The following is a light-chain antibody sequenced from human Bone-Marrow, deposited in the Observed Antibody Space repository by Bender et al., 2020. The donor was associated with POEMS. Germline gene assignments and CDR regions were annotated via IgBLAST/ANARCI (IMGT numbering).Light chain of an antibody. CDR2: EGS. CDR3: VAWDDTLNGWV. V-gene: IGLV2-23*01. CDR1: SSDVGSYDL. J-gene: IGLJ2*01. Sequence: QSALTQPASVSGSPGQSITISCTGTSSDVGSYDLVSWYQLHPGKAPKLMIYEGSKRPSGLSNRFSGSKSGNTASLTISGLQAEDEADYYCVAWDDTLNGWVFGGGTKLTVL.